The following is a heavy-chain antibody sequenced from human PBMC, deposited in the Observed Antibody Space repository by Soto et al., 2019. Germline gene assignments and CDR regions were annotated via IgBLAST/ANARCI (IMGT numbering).Heavy chain of an antibody. CDR3: VESGGAADY. D-gene: IGHD2-8*02. CDR1: GFTFSSYW. CDR2: IQQDGSER. J-gene: IGHJ4*02. Sequence: GGSLRLSCAASGFTFSSYWMGWVRQAPGKGLEWVANIQQDGSERHYGGSVKGRFTISRDNAKNSLYLQMSSLRAEDTAVYYCVESGGAADYWGQGTLVTVSS. V-gene: IGHV3-7*03.